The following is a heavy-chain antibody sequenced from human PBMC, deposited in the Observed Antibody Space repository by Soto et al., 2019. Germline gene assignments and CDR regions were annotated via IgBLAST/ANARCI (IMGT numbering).Heavy chain of an antibody. CDR1: GYTFTSYG. J-gene: IGHJ4*02. D-gene: IGHD3-16*01. CDR3: ERDPGFTSDY. CDR2: ISAYNGNT. Sequence: QVQLVQSGAEVKKPGASVKVSCKASGYTFTSYGISWVRQAPGQGLEWMGWISAYNGNTNYAQKHQGRVTMTTDPSTSTAYMELGSQSSDDTAVYCCERDPGFTSDYWGQGTLVAVYS. V-gene: IGHV1-18*01.